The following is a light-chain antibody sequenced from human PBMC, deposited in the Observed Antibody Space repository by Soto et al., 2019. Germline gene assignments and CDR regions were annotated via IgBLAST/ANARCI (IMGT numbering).Light chain of an antibody. V-gene: IGKV3-15*01. CDR1: QSVDSK. Sequence: EIVMTQSPATLSVSPGERATLSCRASQSVDSKLAWYQQKPGQGPRLLIYGASSRATGIPARFSGSGSRTEFTLTISSLQSEDFAVYYCQHYSTWLWTFGQGTKVEIK. CDR2: GAS. CDR3: QHYSTWLWT. J-gene: IGKJ1*01.